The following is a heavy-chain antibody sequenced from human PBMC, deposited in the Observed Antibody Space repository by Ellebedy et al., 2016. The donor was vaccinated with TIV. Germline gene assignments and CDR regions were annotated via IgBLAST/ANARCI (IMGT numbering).Heavy chain of an antibody. J-gene: IGHJ4*02. V-gene: IGHV4-59*01. CDR2: IYYSGST. Sequence: MPGGSLRLSCTVSGGSISSYYWSWIRQPPGKGLEWIGYIYYSGSTNYNPSLKSRVTISVDTSKNQFSLKLSSVTAADTAVYYCAKARDQSLDQWGQGTLVTVSS. CDR3: AKARDQSLDQ. CDR1: GGSISSYY. D-gene: IGHD2-2*01.